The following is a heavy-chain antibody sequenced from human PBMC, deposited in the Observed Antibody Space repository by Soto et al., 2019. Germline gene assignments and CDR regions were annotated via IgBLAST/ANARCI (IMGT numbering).Heavy chain of an antibody. CDR3: ARAVLVYGSYYFDY. Sequence: ASVKVSCKASGYTFTSYGISWVRQAPGQGLEWMGWISAYNGNTNYAQKLQGRVTMTTDTSTSTAYMELRSLRSDDTAVYYCARAVLVYGSYYFDYWGQGTLVTVSS. V-gene: IGHV1-18*04. J-gene: IGHJ4*02. D-gene: IGHD2-8*01. CDR1: GYTFTSYG. CDR2: ISAYNGNT.